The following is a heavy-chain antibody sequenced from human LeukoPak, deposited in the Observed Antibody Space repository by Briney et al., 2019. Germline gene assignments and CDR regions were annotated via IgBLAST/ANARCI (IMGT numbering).Heavy chain of an antibody. V-gene: IGHV3-48*03. CDR3: ASTDSSSPD. CDR1: GFTFSSYE. CDR2: ISSSGSTI. Sequence: GGTLRLSCAASGFTFSSYEMNWVRQAPGKGLEWVSYISSSGSTIYYADSVKGRFTISRDNAKNSLYLQMNSLRAEDTAVYYCASTDSSSPDWGQGTLVTVSS. J-gene: IGHJ4*02. D-gene: IGHD6-13*01.